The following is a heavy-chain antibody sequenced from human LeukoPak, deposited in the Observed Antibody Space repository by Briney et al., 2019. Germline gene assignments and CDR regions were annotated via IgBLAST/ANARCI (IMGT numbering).Heavy chain of an antibody. D-gene: IGHD2-21*02. CDR3: ARGDGTGSLLYGNYYYGMDV. J-gene: IGHJ6*02. V-gene: IGHV1-46*01. Sequence: ASVKVSCKASGYTFTSYGISWVRQAPGRGLEWMGIINPSGGSTSYAQKFQGRVTMTRDTSTSTVYMELSSLRSEDTAVYYCARGDGTGSLLYGNYYYGMDVWGQGTTVTVSS. CDR1: GYTFTSYG. CDR2: INPSGGST.